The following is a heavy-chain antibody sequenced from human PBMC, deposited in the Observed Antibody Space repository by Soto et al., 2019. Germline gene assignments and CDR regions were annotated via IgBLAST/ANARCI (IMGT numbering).Heavy chain of an antibody. CDR2: IIPIFGTA. V-gene: IGHV1-69*06. CDR3: AREAAVAYGAFDI. D-gene: IGHD6-19*01. J-gene: IGHJ3*02. Sequence: EASVKVSCKASGGTFSSYAISWVRQAPGQGLEWMGGIIPIFGTANYAQKFQGRVTITADKSTSTAYMELSSLRSEDTAVYYCAREAAVAYGAFDIWGQGTLVTV. CDR1: GGTFSSYA.